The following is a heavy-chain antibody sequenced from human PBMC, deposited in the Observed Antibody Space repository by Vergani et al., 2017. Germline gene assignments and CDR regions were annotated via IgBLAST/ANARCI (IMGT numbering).Heavy chain of an antibody. D-gene: IGHD4-17*01. Sequence: QVQLQESGPGLVKPSETLSLTCTVSGGSISSSSYYWGWIRQPPGKGLEWIGSIYYSGSTYYNPSLKSRVTISVDTSKNQCSLKLSSVTAADTAVYYCATEKTVTSIWGYHWFDPWGQGTLVTVSS. J-gene: IGHJ5*02. CDR2: IYYSGST. CDR3: ATEKTVTSIWGYHWFDP. CDR1: GGSISSSSYY. V-gene: IGHV4-39*07.